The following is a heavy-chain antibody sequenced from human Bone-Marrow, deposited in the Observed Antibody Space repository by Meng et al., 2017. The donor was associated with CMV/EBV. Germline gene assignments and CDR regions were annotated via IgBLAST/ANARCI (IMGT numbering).Heavy chain of an antibody. D-gene: IGHD6-13*01. CDR3: ARHSSSSWPLDY. CDR1: GYSFTSYE. CDR2: IDPSDSYT. V-gene: IGHV5-10-1*01. Sequence: CKGSGYSFTSYEISGVRQMPGKGLEWMGRIDPSDSYTNYSPSFQGHVTISADKSISTAYLQWSSLKASDTAMYYCARHSSSSWPLDYWGQGTLVTVSS. J-gene: IGHJ4*02.